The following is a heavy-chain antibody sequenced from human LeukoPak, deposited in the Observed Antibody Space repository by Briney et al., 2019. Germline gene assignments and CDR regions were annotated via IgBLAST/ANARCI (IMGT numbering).Heavy chain of an antibody. J-gene: IGHJ5*01. Sequence: SETLSLTCTVSGGSISSYYWSWIRQPPGKGLEWIGYIYYSGSTNYNPSLKSRVTISVDTSKNQFSLKLSSVTAADTAVYYCARGYCTNGVCYRFDSWGQGTLVTVSS. D-gene: IGHD2-8*01. CDR2: IYYSGST. CDR3: ARGYCTNGVCYRFDS. CDR1: GGSISSYY. V-gene: IGHV4-59*01.